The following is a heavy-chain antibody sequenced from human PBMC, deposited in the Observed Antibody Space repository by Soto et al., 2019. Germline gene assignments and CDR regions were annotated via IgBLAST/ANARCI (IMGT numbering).Heavy chain of an antibody. CDR2: IYYSGST. CDR1: GGSISSYY. J-gene: IGHJ4*02. Sequence: SETLSLTCTVSGGSISSYYWSWIRQPPGKGLEWIGYIYYSGSTNYNPSLKSRVTISVDTSKNQFSLKLRSVTAADTAVYYCARLPANGGSYNWGQGTLVTVSS. D-gene: IGHD1-26*01. CDR3: ARLPANGGSYN. V-gene: IGHV4-59*01.